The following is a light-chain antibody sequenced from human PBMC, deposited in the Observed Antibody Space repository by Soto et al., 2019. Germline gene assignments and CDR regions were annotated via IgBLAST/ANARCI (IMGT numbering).Light chain of an antibody. CDR2: SGS. CDR1: SSNIGSST. CDR3: AAWDDSLNSVV. Sequence: QSVLTQPPSVSGTPGQRVTISCSGGSSNIGSSTLNWYQQLPGTAPKLLIYSGSYRPSGVPDRFSGSKSGTSASLAISGLQSEDEADYYCAAWDDSLNSVVFGGGTKVTVL. J-gene: IGLJ2*01. V-gene: IGLV1-44*01.